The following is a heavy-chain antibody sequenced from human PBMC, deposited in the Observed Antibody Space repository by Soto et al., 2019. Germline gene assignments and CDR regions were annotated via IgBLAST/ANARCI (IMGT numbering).Heavy chain of an antibody. CDR2: LYYSGTT. CDR3: ARGLSWSPYFES. Sequence: QVQLQESGPGLVKPSETLSLTCTVSGASISTQSWNWIRQAPGKGLEWIGYLYYSGTTTYNPSLKSRVTLSADTSKHQVSLKLTSVTAADTAVYFCARGLSWSPYFESWGQGILVTVSS. V-gene: IGHV4-59*11. D-gene: IGHD3-3*01. J-gene: IGHJ4*02. CDR1: GASISTQS.